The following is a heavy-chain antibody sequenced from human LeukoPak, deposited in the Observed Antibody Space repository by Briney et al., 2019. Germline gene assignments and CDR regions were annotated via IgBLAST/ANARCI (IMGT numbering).Heavy chain of an antibody. CDR2: IYYSGST. CDR1: GGSISSSSYY. CDR3: ARQGFGSSYFDY. D-gene: IGHD3-16*01. J-gene: IGHJ4*02. V-gene: IGHV4-39*07. Sequence: NPSETLSLTCTVSGGSISSSSYYWGWIRQPPGKGLEWIGGIYYSGSTYYNPSLKSRVTISLDTSKNQFSLKLSSVTAADTAAYYCARQGFGSSYFDYWGQGTLVTVSS.